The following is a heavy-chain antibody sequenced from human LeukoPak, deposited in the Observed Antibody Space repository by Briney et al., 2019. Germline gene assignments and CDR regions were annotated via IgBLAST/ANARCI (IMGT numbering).Heavy chain of an antibody. Sequence: SETLSLTCTVSGGSISNYYWSWIRQPPGKGLEWIGYIYYSGTTNYNPSLKNRVTISVDTSKNQFSLKLNSVTAADTAVYYCARGVYIAAAQYGYWGQGTLVTVSS. CDR2: IYYSGTT. V-gene: IGHV4-59*01. CDR1: GGSISNYY. D-gene: IGHD6-13*01. CDR3: ARGVYIAAAQYGY. J-gene: IGHJ4*02.